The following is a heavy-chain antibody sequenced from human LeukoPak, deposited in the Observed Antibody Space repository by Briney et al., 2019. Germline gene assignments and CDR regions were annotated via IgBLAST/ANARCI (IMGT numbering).Heavy chain of an antibody. V-gene: IGHV3-30*18. CDR1: GFTFSSYG. J-gene: IGHJ4*02. D-gene: IGHD3-10*01. CDR2: ISYDGSNK. Sequence: GGSLRLSCAASGFTFSSYGMHWVRQAPGKGLEWVAVISYDGSNKYYADSVKGRFTISRDNSKNTLYLQMNSLRAEDTAVYYCAKGGAGDSSYYFDYWGQGTLVTVSS. CDR3: AKGGAGDSSYYFDY.